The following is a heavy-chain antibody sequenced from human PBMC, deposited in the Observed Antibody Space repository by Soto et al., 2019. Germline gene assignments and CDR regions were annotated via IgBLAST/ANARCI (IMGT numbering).Heavy chain of an antibody. Sequence: QMHLQESGSGLVKPSQTLSLTCAVSGGSLSSSAYSWSWIRQPPGKGLEWIGFIYQSGSTYSNPSRKSCVTTSLGRPKNQFSLEPGSVPAADTTVYYFARELLFYDSDGFSWDDAFDIWGQGTMVTVSS. CDR1: GGSLSSSAYS. CDR2: IYQSGST. V-gene: IGHV4-30-2*01. J-gene: IGHJ3*02. D-gene: IGHD3-22*01. CDR3: ARELLFYDSDGFSWDDAFDI.